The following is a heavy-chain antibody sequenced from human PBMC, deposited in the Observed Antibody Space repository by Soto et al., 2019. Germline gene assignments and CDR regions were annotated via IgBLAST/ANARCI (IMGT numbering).Heavy chain of an antibody. CDR2: IDPSDSYT. CDR3: ARLPDYSNYYYYGMDV. V-gene: IGHV5-10-1*01. Sequence: PGESLKISCKGSGYSFTSYWLSWVRQMPGTGLEWMGRIDPSDSYTNYSPSFQGHVTISADKSISTAYLQWSSLKASDTAKYYCARLPDYSNYYYYGMDVWGQGTTVTVSS. D-gene: IGHD4-4*01. CDR1: GYSFTSYW. J-gene: IGHJ6*02.